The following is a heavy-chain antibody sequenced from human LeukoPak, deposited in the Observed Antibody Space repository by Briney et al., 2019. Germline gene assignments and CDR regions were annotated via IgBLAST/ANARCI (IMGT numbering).Heavy chain of an antibody. CDR3: ARGYSGNDY. D-gene: IGHD4-11*01. CDR2: VKQDGSEK. Sequence: PGGSLRLSCAASGFTFSRYWMNWVRQAPGKGLEWVAHVKQDGSEKYYVDSVKGRFTIFRDNAKNSLYLQMNSLRAEDTAVYYCARGYSGNDYWGQGTQVTVSS. V-gene: IGHV3-7*04. J-gene: IGHJ4*02. CDR1: GFTFSRYW.